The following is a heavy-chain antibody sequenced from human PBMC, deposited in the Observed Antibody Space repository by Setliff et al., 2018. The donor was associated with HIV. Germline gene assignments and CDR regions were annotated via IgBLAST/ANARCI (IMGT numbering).Heavy chain of an antibody. Sequence: TETLSLTCTVSGDSISTDNYHWGWIRQPPGKGLEWIGHTANTDYNPSLKSRVTVSVDTSKNQLSLRLSSVTAADTAVYYCARHAALIKRYYYYYLDVWGKGTTVTVSS. CDR1: GDSISTDNYH. CDR2: TANT. D-gene: IGHD5-18*01. J-gene: IGHJ6*03. V-gene: IGHV4-39*01. CDR3: ARHAALIKRYYYYYLDV.